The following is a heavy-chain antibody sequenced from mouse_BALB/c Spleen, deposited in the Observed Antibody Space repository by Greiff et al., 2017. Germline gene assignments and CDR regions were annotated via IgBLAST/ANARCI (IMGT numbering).Heavy chain of an antibody. V-gene: IGHV5-6*01. CDR2: ISSGGSYT. Sequence: EVQRVESGGDLVKPGGSLKLSCAASGFTFSSYGMSWVRQTPDKRLEWVATISSGGSYTYYPDSVKGRFTISRDNAKNTLYLQMSSLKSEDTAMYYCARQLITTATFFDYWGQGTTLTVSS. J-gene: IGHJ2*01. CDR3: ARQLITTATFFDY. CDR1: GFTFSSYG. D-gene: IGHD1-2*01.